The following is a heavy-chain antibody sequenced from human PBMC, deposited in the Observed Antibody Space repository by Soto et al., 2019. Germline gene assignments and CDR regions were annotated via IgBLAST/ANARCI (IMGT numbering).Heavy chain of an antibody. D-gene: IGHD3-3*01. J-gene: IGHJ6*02. CDR1: GGSISISTYF. Sequence: QLQLQESGPGLVKPSETLSLTCSGSGGSISISTYFWVWIRQPPGKGLEWIGSIHYSGTTYYSTSLKSRLTISGDASRNQFSLNLTSVTAADTAVYYCARQGKRITIFGVVTGGLDVWGQGTPVTIS. CDR2: IHYSGTT. V-gene: IGHV4-39*01. CDR3: ARQGKRITIFGVVTGGLDV.